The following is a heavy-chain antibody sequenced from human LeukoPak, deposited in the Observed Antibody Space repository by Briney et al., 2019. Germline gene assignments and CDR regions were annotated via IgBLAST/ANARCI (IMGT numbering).Heavy chain of an antibody. V-gene: IGHV3-7*01. CDR2: IKQDGSEI. D-gene: IGHD4-11*01. CDR1: GFTFSNYW. Sequence: GGSLRLSCVASGFTFSNYWMSWVRQAPGKGLEWVANIKQDGSEIYYVGSVRGRFTISRDNAKTSLYLQMNSLRAEDTAMYYCARGVNRPNYYYYGMDVWGQGTTVTVSS. CDR3: ARGVNRPNYYYYGMDV. J-gene: IGHJ6*02.